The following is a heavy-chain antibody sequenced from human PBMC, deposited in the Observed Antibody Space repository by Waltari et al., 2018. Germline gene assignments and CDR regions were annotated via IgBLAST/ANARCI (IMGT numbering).Heavy chain of an antibody. V-gene: IGHV3-20*04. CDR3: ARGGDSSWPR. CDR2: INWKGDKV. J-gene: IGHJ4*02. Sequence: VESGGGVIRPGGPRGFSGEASGSNFDDYGMIWVRQGPGKGLEWIAGINWKGDKVAYGDAVRGRFIISRDNAKNLLYLQMNTVGLDDTALYYCARGGDSSWPRWGQGTLVTVSA. CDR1: GSNFDDYG. D-gene: IGHD3-22*01.